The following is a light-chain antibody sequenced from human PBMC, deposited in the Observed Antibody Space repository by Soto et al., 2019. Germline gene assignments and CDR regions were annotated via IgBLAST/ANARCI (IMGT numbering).Light chain of an antibody. J-gene: IGKJ1*01. CDR2: AAS. Sequence: DIQMTQSPSSLSASVEDRVTITCRASQSISSYLNWYQQKPGKAPKLLIYAASSLQSGVPSRFNGSGSGTDFTLTISSLQPEDFATYYCQQSYSTPWTFGQGTKVEIK. V-gene: IGKV1-39*01. CDR3: QQSYSTPWT. CDR1: QSISSY.